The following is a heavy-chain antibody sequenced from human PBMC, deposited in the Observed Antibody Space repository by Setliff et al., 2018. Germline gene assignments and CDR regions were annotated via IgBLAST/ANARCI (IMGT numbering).Heavy chain of an antibody. J-gene: IGHJ3*02. V-gene: IGHV4-31*03. D-gene: IGHD3-22*01. CDR1: GGSISGGGYY. CDR3: ARSGYYSIDAFDI. Sequence: LSLTCTASGGSISGGGYYWSWIRQHPRGGLEWIGYIYYSGSTNYTPSLKSRVTLSVDTSRNHFSLKLNSVTAADTAVYYCARSGYYSIDAFDIWGQGTMVTVSS. CDR2: IYYSGST.